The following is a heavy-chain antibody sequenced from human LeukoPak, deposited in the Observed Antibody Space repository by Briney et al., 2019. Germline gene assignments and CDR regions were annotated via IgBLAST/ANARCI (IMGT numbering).Heavy chain of an antibody. CDR2: IYYSGST. CDR3: ARLNYGDGDY. V-gene: IGHV4-39*01. D-gene: IGHD4-17*01. Sequence: SETLSLTCTVSGGSISTNNYYWGWIRQSPGKGLEWIGSIYYSGSTYDNPPLRSRVTISVDTSKNQFSLKVTSVTAADTAVYYCARLNYGDGDYWGQGTLVTVSS. J-gene: IGHJ4*02. CDR1: GGSISTNNYY.